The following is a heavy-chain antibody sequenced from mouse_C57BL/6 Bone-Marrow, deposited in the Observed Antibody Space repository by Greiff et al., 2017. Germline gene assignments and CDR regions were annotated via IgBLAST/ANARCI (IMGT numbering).Heavy chain of an antibody. CDR3: RSYGSNYAMDY. CDR2: ISSGSSTI. V-gene: IGHV5-17*01. J-gene: IGHJ4*01. CDR1: GFTFSDYG. D-gene: IGHD1-1*01. Sequence: EVKLVESGGGLVKPGGSLKLSCAASGFTFSDYGMHWVRQAPEKGLEWVAYISSGSSTIYYADTVKGRFTISRDNAKNTLFLQMTSLRSEDPARYYCRSYGSNYAMDYWGQGTSVTVSS.